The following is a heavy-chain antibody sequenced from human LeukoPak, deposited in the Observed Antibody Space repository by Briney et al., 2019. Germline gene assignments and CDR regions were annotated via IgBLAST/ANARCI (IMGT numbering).Heavy chain of an antibody. Sequence: GGSLRLSCASSGFMFSSSGMHWVRQAPGKGLEWVAVIWYDGSNKYSADSVKGRFTISRDNSKNTLYLQMNSLRAEDTAVYYCARDGGTSHFDYWGQGTLVSVSS. J-gene: IGHJ4*02. V-gene: IGHV3-33*01. CDR2: IWYDGSNK. CDR1: GFMFSSSG. CDR3: ARDGGTSHFDY. D-gene: IGHD4-23*01.